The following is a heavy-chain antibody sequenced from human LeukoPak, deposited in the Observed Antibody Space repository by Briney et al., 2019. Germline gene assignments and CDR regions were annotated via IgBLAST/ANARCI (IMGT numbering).Heavy chain of an antibody. CDR3: ARDRSPAISGVIVPYYFDY. CDR2: ISSSSSYI. D-gene: IGHD3-16*02. V-gene: IGHV3-21*01. CDR1: GFTFSSYS. Sequence: GGSLRLSCAASGFTFSSYSMNWVRQAPGKGLEWVSSISSSSSYIYYADSVKGRFTISRDNSKNTLYLQMNSLRAEDTAVYYCARDRSPAISGVIVPYYFDYWGQGTLVTVSS. J-gene: IGHJ4*02.